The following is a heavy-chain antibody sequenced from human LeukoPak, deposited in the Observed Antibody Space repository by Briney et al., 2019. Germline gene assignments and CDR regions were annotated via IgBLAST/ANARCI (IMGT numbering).Heavy chain of an antibody. CDR2: IYHSGST. CDR3: ARGKGDYGADYFDY. V-gene: IGHV4-30-2*01. D-gene: IGHD4-17*01. J-gene: IGHJ4*02. CDR1: GGSISSGGYS. Sequence: SQTLSLTCAVSGGSISSGGYSWSWIRQPPGKGLEWIGYIYHSGSTYYNPSLKSRVTISVDRSKNQFSPKLSSVTAADTAVYYCARGKGDYGADYFDYWGQGTLVTVSS.